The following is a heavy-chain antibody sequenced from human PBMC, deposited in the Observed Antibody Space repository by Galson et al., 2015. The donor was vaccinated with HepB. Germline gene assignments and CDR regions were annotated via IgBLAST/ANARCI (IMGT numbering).Heavy chain of an antibody. Sequence: SLRLSCAASGFTFSSYAMHWVRQAPGKGLEWVAVISYDGSNKYYADSVKGRFTISRDNSKNTLYLQMNSLRAEDTAVYYCARDLPFRITFLYGTGDVYWGQGTLVTVSS. D-gene: IGHD3-16*01. CDR3: ARDLPFRITFLYGTGDVY. CDR1: GFTFSSYA. J-gene: IGHJ4*02. CDR2: ISYDGSNK. V-gene: IGHV3-30-3*01.